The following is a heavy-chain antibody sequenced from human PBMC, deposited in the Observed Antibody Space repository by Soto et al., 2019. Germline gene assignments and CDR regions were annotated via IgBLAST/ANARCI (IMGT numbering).Heavy chain of an antibody. D-gene: IGHD3-10*01. Sequence: SETLSLTCTVSGGSISSSSYYWGWIRQPPGKGLEWIGSIYYSGSTYYNPSLKSRVTISVDTSKNQFSLKLSSVTAADTAVYYCARHNYYGSGSYYISTHPYYFDYWGQGTLVTVSS. V-gene: IGHV4-39*01. CDR2: IYYSGST. CDR1: GGSISSSSYY. J-gene: IGHJ4*02. CDR3: ARHNYYGSGSYYISTHPYYFDY.